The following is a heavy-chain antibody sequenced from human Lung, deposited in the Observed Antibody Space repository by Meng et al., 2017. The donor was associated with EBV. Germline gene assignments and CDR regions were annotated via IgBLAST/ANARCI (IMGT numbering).Heavy chain of an antibody. CDR2: INAGNGNT. V-gene: IGHV1-3*01. D-gene: IGHD3-10*01. CDR3: ARVNYWFDP. Sequence: QVPVVQSGGEVKKHGASVQVPCKASGYTFTIYAIHWVRQAPGQRLEWMGRINAGNGNTKYAQKFQGRVTITRDTSASTSYMELSSLRSEDTAVYYCARVNYWFDPWGQGTLVTVSS. J-gene: IGHJ5*02. CDR1: GYTFTIYA.